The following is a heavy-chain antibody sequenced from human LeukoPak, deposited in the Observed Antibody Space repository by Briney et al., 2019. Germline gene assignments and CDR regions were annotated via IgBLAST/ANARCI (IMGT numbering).Heavy chain of an antibody. CDR2: SVPVFDRS. CDR3: SRAAHMDTRDGLSEY. J-gene: IGHJ4*02. Sequence: GASVKVSCTSSAGTHSSYGIYWVRQAPGQGLEWMGRSVPVFDRSKYAQSFQGRVTFTADNSSNTAYIELTSLRTDDTAVYYCSRAAHMDTRDGLSEYWGQRTLVTVSA. D-gene: IGHD3/OR15-3a*01. V-gene: IGHV1-69*04. CDR1: AGTHSSYG.